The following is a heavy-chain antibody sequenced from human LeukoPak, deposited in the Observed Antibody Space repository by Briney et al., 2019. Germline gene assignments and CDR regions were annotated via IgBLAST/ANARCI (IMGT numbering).Heavy chain of an antibody. CDR1: GYTFTGYS. D-gene: IGHD3-10*01. V-gene: IGHV1-2*02. CDR2: INPISGGT. Sequence: ASVKVSCKASGYTFTGYSVHWVRQAPGQGLEWMGWINPISGGTDYAQKFQGRVTMTRDTSIRTAYMELSRLRSDDTAVYYCARPYYYGSGSYYENTFDYWGQGTLVTVSS. CDR3: ARPYYYGSGSYYENTFDY. J-gene: IGHJ4*02.